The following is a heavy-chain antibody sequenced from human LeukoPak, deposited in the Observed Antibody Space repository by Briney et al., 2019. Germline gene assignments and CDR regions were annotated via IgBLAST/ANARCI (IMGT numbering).Heavy chain of an antibody. J-gene: IGHJ4*02. V-gene: IGHV3-30*18. D-gene: IGHD2-2*01. CDR2: ISYDGSNK. Sequence: GGSLRLFCAASGFTFSNYGMHWVRQAPGKGLEWVAVISYDGSNKYYADSVKGRFTISRDNSKNTLYLQMNSLRAEDTAVYYCAKDSTYCSSTSCYRFDYWGQGTLVTVSS. CDR1: GFTFSNYG. CDR3: AKDSTYCSSTSCYRFDY.